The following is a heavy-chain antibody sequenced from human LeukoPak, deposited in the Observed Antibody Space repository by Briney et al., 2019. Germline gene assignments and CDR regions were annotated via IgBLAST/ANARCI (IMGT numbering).Heavy chain of an antibody. J-gene: IGHJ6*02. CDR3: ARETSITIFGVVIKNYYYYGMDV. D-gene: IGHD3-3*01. V-gene: IGHV1-18*01. Sequence: ASVRVSCKASGYTFTSYGISWVRQAPGQGLEWMGWISAYNGNTNYAQKLQGRVTMTTDTSTSTAYMELRSLRSDDTAVYYCARETSITIFGVVIKNYYYYGMDVWGQGTTVTVSS. CDR2: ISAYNGNT. CDR1: GYTFTSYG.